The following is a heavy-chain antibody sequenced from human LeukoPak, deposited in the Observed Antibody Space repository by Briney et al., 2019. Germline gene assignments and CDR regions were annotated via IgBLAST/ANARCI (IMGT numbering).Heavy chain of an antibody. Sequence: GGTLRLSCTVSGFTLSNYAMSWVRQAPGKGLEWASSISERGDYTYYADSVKGRFTISRDTSKNTLHLDLSTLRVADTAIYYCAKLLGDNPIRWYFDLWGRGTLVTVSS. CDR3: AKLLGDNPIRWYFDL. CDR1: GFTLSNYA. CDR2: ISERGDYT. V-gene: IGHV3-23*01. J-gene: IGHJ2*01. D-gene: IGHD4/OR15-4a*01.